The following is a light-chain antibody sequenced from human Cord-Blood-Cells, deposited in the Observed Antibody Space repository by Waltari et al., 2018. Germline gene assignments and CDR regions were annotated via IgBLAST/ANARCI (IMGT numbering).Light chain of an antibody. J-gene: IGKJ2*01. V-gene: IGKV3-15*01. Sequence: DIVLTQSPATLSVSPGERATLSGRASQSVSSILAWYQQKPGQAPRLLIYGASTRATGIPARFSGSGSGKEFILTISSLQAEDFAVYYCQQYNNWPYTFGQGTKLEIK. CDR2: GAS. CDR1: QSVSSI. CDR3: QQYNNWPYT.